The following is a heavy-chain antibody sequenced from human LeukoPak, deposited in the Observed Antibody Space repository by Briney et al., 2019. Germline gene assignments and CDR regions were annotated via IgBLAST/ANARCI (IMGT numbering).Heavy chain of an antibody. CDR3: ARDRPGIAAALLDY. D-gene: IGHD6-13*01. J-gene: IGHJ4*02. V-gene: IGHV3-21*01. CDR2: ISSSSSYI. Sequence: PGGSLRLSCAASGFTFSSYSMNWVRQAPGKGLEWVSSISSSSSYIYYADSVKGRFTIPRDNAKNSLYLQMNSLRAEDTAVYYCARDRPGIAAALLDYWGQGTLVTVSP. CDR1: GFTFSSYS.